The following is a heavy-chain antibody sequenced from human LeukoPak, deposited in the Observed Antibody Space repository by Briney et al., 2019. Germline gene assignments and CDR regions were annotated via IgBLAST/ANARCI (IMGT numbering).Heavy chain of an antibody. Sequence: SETLSLTCTVSGGSISSYYWSWIRQPPGKGLEWIGYIYYSGNTNYNPPLKSRVAISIDTSKNQFSLRLTYVTAADTAVYYCARGRSGPKRGSFDYWGQGTLVTVSS. J-gene: IGHJ4*02. CDR1: GGSISSYY. D-gene: IGHD1-26*01. CDR2: IYYSGNT. V-gene: IGHV4-59*01. CDR3: ARGRSGPKRGSFDY.